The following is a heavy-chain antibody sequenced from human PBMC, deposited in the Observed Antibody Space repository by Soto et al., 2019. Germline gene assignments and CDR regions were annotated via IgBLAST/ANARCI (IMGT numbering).Heavy chain of an antibody. D-gene: IGHD4-4*01. V-gene: IGHV3-23*01. Sequence: PRGSLLLSCASSVFTFSSYAMGWVGQAPGKGLDWVSAISGSGGSTYYADSVKGRFTISRDNSKNTLYLQMNSLRAEDTAVYYCANLPTPPRNYFDYWGQGTMVTVSS. CDR2: ISGSGGST. J-gene: IGHJ4*02. CDR1: VFTFSSYA. CDR3: ANLPTPPRNYFDY.